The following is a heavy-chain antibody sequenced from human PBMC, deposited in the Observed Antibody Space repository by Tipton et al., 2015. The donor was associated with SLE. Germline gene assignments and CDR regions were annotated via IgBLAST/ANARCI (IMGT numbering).Heavy chain of an antibody. CDR3: ARGVAIYWITYYDYYMDV. D-gene: IGHD2-2*03. CDR1: GESLSGHY. J-gene: IGHJ6*03. CDR2: INHSGRI. Sequence: TLSLTCTVYGESLSGHYWVWIRQPPGKGLEWIGDINHSGRIDYNPPLMSRVTISEATSKNQFSLTLTSVTAADTGVYYCARGVAIYWITYYDYYMDVWGKGTTVTVSS. V-gene: IGHV4-34*01.